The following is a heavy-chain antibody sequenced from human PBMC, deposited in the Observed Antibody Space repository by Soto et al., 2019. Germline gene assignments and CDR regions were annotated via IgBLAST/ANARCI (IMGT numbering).Heavy chain of an antibody. J-gene: IGHJ4*02. D-gene: IGHD3-22*01. Sequence: EVQLVESGGGLVQPGGSLRLSCAASGFTFSSYSMNWVRQAPGKGLEWVSYISSSSSTIYYADSVKGRFTISRDNAKNSLYLQMNGLRAEDTAVYYCASGYSDSSGYYWVFDYWGQGTLVTVSS. CDR2: ISSSSSTI. CDR1: GFTFSSYS. V-gene: IGHV3-48*01. CDR3: ASGYSDSSGYYWVFDY.